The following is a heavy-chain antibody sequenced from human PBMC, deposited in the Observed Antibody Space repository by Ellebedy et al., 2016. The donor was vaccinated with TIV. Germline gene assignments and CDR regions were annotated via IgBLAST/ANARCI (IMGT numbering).Heavy chain of an antibody. V-gene: IGHV3-23*01. Sequence: GESLKISCAASGFTFSNYAMSWVRQAPGKGLEWVSALRSSGDSTYYAHSVKGRFTISRDNYKNTLYLQMNNLSAEDTAVYYCAKGGSSGWYDYYYYSMEVWGQGTTVTVSS. CDR3: AKGGSSGWYDYYYYSMEV. CDR2: LRSSGDST. CDR1: GFTFSNYA. D-gene: IGHD6-19*01. J-gene: IGHJ6*02.